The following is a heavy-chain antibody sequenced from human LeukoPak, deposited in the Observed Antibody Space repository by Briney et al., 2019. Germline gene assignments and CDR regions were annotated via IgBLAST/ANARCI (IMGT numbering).Heavy chain of an antibody. CDR1: GFTFSSYT. CDR3: AKGVCSSTSCYLSDYYYGMDV. V-gene: IGHV3-23*01. Sequence: PGGSLRLSCAASGFTFSSYTMSWVRQAPGKGLEWVSAISGSGGSTYYADSVKGRFTISRDNSKNTLYLQMNSLRAEDTAVYYCAKGVCSSTSCYLSDYYYGMDVWGQGTTVTVSS. D-gene: IGHD2-2*01. J-gene: IGHJ6*02. CDR2: ISGSGGST.